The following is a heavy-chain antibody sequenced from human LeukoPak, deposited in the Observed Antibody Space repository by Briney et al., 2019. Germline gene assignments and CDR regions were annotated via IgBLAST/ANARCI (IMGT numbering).Heavy chain of an antibody. CDR3: ARERGGFGVVMKGAFDI. CDR2: IYYSGST. D-gene: IGHD3-3*01. V-gene: IGHV4-31*03. J-gene: IGHJ3*02. Sequence: SQTLSLTCTVSGGSISSGGYYWSWIRQHPGKGLEWIGYIYYSGSTYYNPSLKSRVTIPVDTSKNQFSLKLSSVTAADTAVYYCARERGGFGVVMKGAFDIWGQGTMVTVSS. CDR1: GGSISSGGYY.